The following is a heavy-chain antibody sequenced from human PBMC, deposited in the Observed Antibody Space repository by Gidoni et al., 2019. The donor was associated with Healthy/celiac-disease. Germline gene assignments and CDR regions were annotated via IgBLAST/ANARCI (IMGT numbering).Heavy chain of an antibody. CDR2: ISGSGGST. Sequence: VQLLESGGGLVQPGGSLIISCAASGFTFSSYAMSWVRQAAGKGLEWVAAISGSGGSTYYADSVKGRFTIYRDNSKHTLHLQMNSLRAEDTAVYYCAFAHDYGDYRGDYWCQGTLVTVSS. CDR3: AFAHDYGDYRGDY. V-gene: IGHV3-23*01. J-gene: IGHJ4*02. CDR1: GFTFSSYA. D-gene: IGHD4-17*01.